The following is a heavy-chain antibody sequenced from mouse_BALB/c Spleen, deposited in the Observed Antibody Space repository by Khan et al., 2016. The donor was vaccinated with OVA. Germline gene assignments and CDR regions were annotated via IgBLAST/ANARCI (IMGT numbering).Heavy chain of an antibody. D-gene: IGHD1-1*02. J-gene: IGHJ3*01. CDR2: ISTYYGDV. CDR1: GYTFPDYA. Sequence: QVQLQQPGAELARPGVSVKISCKGSGYTFPDYAMHWVKQSHATSLEWIGVISTYYGDVDYSQKFKGKATMTVDRSSSTAYMELVRLTSEDSAIYYCARGGKFAYWGQGTLVTVSA. CDR3: ARGGKFAY. V-gene: IGHV1S137*01.